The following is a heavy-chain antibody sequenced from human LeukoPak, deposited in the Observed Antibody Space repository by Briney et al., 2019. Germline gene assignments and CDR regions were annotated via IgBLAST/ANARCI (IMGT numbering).Heavy chain of an antibody. V-gene: IGHV4-61*01. J-gene: IGHJ4*01. D-gene: IGHD5-18*01. Sequence: SETLSLTCYVSGGSVSSGSYYWSWIRQPPGKGLEWIGYIYNSGTTNYNPSLKSRVTISVDSSKNQFSLKLTSVTAADTAVYYCARGARGYSYGWGQGTLVTVSS. CDR2: IYNSGTT. CDR3: ARGARGYSYG. CDR1: GGSVSSGSYY.